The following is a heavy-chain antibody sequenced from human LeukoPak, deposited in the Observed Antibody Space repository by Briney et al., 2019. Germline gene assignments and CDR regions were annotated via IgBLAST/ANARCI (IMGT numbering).Heavy chain of an antibody. J-gene: IGHJ6*03. CDR3: ARDRGSGSYYGLVYYYYYYMDV. V-gene: IGHV1-18*01. D-gene: IGHD3-10*01. Sequence: ASVKVSCKASGYTFTSYGISWVRQAPGQGLEWMGWISAYNGNTNYAQKLQGRVTMTTDTSTSTAYMELRSLRSDDTAVYYCARDRGSGSYYGLVYYYYYYMDVWGKGTTVTISS. CDR2: ISAYNGNT. CDR1: GYTFTSYG.